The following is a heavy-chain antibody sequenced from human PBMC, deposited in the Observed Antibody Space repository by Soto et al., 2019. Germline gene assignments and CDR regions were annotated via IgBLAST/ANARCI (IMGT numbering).Heavy chain of an antibody. Sequence: GGSLRLSCAASGFTFSSYSMNWVRQAPGEGLEWVSYISSSISTIYYADSVKGRFTISRDNAKNSLYLQMNSLRAEVTAVYYCARETQWLNWFDPWGQGTLVTVSS. J-gene: IGHJ5*02. V-gene: IGHV3-48*01. CDR1: GFTFSSYS. CDR2: ISSSISTI. D-gene: IGHD6-19*01. CDR3: ARETQWLNWFDP.